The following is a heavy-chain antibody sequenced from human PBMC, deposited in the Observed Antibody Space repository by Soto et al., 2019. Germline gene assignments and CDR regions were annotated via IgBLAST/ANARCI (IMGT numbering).Heavy chain of an antibody. V-gene: IGHV4-30-4*01. Sequence: SETLSLTCTFSVGSISSGDYYCSWIRQPPWKGLEWIGYIYYSGSTYYNPSLKSRVTISVDTSKNQFSLKLSSVTAADTAVYYCARASFTYFYDSRGQYYFECWGQGTLVIVS. CDR3: ARASFTYFYDSRGQYYFEC. J-gene: IGHJ4*02. D-gene: IGHD3-22*01. CDR2: IYYSGST. CDR1: VGSISSGDYY.